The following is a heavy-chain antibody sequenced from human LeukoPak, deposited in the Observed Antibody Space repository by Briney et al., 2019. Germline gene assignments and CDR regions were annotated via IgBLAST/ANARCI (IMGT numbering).Heavy chain of an antibody. D-gene: IGHD1-20*01. CDR2: IYYSGST. CDR3: ARELSLTGALDY. V-gene: IGHV4-59*01. Sequence: SETLSLTCTVSGGSISSYYWSWIRQPPGKGLEWLGYIYYSGSTSYNPSLKSRVTISVDTSKNQFSLKLNSVTAADTAVYYCARELSLTGALDYWGQGTLVTVSS. CDR1: GGSISSYY. J-gene: IGHJ4*02.